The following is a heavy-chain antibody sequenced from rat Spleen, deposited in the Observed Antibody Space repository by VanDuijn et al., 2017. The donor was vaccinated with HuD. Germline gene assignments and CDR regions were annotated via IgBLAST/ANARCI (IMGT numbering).Heavy chain of an antibody. Sequence: EVQLVESGGGLVQPGRSLKLSCAASGFIFSDYYMVWVRQAPTKGLEWVASISYDGGTTYYRDSVKGRFTISRDNAKSTLYLQMDSLRSEDTATYYCARHRYNYDYVMDAWGQGASVTVSS. D-gene: IGHD1-5*01. J-gene: IGHJ4*01. CDR1: GFIFSDYY. CDR2: ISYDGGTT. V-gene: IGHV5-25*01. CDR3: ARHRYNYDYVMDA.